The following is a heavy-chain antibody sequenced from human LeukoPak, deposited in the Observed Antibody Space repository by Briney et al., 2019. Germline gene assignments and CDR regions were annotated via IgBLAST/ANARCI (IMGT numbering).Heavy chain of an antibody. J-gene: IGHJ4*02. CDR3: ARAGYSYGTGYYFDY. D-gene: IGHD5-18*01. CDR2: IYYSGST. Sequence: PSETLSLTCTVSGGPISSHYWSWIRQPPGKGLEWIGYIYYSGSTNYNPSLKNRVTISVDTSKNQFSLKLSSVTAADAAVYYCARAGYSYGTGYYFDYWGQGALVTVSS. V-gene: IGHV4-59*11. CDR1: GGPISSHY.